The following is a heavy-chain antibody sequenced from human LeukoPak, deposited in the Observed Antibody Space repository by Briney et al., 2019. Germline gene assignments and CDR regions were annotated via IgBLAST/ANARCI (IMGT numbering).Heavy chain of an antibody. V-gene: IGHV7-4-1*02. J-gene: IGHJ4*02. CDR1: GYGFTSYP. Sequence: GASVKVSCKASGYGFTSYPINWVRQAPGKGLEWMGWINTDTGSPAYAQGFTGRFVFSLDTSVTTAYLQINSLKPEDTAFYYCARLGATATRDYWGQGTLVTVSS. CDR2: INTDTGSP. D-gene: IGHD1-1*01. CDR3: ARLGATATRDY.